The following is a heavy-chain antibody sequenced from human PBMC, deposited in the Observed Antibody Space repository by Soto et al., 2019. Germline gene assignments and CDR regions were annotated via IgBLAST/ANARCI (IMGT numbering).Heavy chain of an antibody. CDR1: GGSISSGGYY. D-gene: IGHD3-10*01. Sequence: QVQLQESGPGLVKPSQTLSLTCTVSGGSISSGGYYWSWIRQHPGKGLEWIGYIYYSGSTYYNPSLKSRVTISVDTSKNQFSLKLSSVTAADTAVYYCARSRMVRRVISRGVDYWGQGTLVTVSS. CDR3: ARSRMVRRVISRGVDY. CDR2: IYYSGST. V-gene: IGHV4-31*03. J-gene: IGHJ4*02.